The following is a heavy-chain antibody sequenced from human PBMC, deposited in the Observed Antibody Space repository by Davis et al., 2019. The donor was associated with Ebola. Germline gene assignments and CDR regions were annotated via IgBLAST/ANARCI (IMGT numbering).Heavy chain of an antibody. D-gene: IGHD2-15*01. J-gene: IGHJ4*02. V-gene: IGHV3-74*03. CDR1: GFTFSSYW. Sequence: HTGGSLRLSCAASGFTFSSYWMHWVRQAPGKGLVWVSCINRDGSTTTYADSVKGRFTISRDNAKNTLYLQMNTLRAEDTAVYYCAKSSGGGCYSGIDYWGQGTLVTVSS. CDR3: AKSSGGGCYSGIDY. CDR2: INRDGSTT.